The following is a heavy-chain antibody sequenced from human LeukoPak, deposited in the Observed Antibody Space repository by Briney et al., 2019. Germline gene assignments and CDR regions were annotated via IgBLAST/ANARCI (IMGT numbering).Heavy chain of an antibody. V-gene: IGHV1-3*01. CDR3: ARDRITIFGVVITKLDY. D-gene: IGHD3-3*01. CDR1: GYTFTSYA. CDR2: INAGNGNT. Sequence: ASVKVSCKASGYTFTSYAMHWVRQAPGQRLEWMGWINAGNGNTEYSQKFQGRVTITRDTSASTAYMELSSLRSEDTAVYYCARDRITIFGVVITKLDYWGQGTLVTVSS. J-gene: IGHJ4*02.